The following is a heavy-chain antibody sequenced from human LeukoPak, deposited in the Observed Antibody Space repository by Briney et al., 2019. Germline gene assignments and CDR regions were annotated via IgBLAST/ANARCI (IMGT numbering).Heavy chain of an antibody. CDR2: VYYTGSP. Sequence: SETLSLTCTVSGGSISSSSSYWAYIRQPPGKGLEWIGSVYYTGSPSYNPSLKSRVTISVDTPNKQFSLKLTSVTAADTAVYYCARCSDGTFDPWGQGTLVTVSS. J-gene: IGHJ5*02. D-gene: IGHD5-24*01. CDR3: ARCSDGTFDP. CDR1: GGSISSSSSY. V-gene: IGHV4-39*07.